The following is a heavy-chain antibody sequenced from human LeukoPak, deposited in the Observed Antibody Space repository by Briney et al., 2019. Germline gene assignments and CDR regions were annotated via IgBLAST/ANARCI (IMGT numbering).Heavy chain of an antibody. J-gene: IGHJ4*02. D-gene: IGHD2-2*01. CDR1: GFTFGDYA. V-gene: IGHV3-49*04. Sequence: PGRSLRLSCTASGFTFGDYAMSWVRQAPGKGLEWVGFIRGKAYGGTTEYAASVKGRFTISRDDSKSIAYLQMNSLKTEDTAVYYCTSEDIVVVPAARLTRFDYWGQGTLVTVSS. CDR2: IRGKAYGGTT. CDR3: TSEDIVVVPAARLTRFDY.